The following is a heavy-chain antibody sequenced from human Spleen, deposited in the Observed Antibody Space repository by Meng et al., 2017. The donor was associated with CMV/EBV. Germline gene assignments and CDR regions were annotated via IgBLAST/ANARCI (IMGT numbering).Heavy chain of an antibody. CDR3: ARDRDSSGYYSDY. CDR1: GGSISSGDYY. D-gene: IGHD3-22*01. V-gene: IGHV4-30-4*08. Sequence: QVQLQEAGPGLVKPSQTLSLTCTVSGGSISSGDYYWSWIRQPPGKGLEWIGYIYYSGSTYYNPSLKSRVTISVDTSKNQFSLKLSSVTAADTAVYYCARDRDSSGYYSDYWGQGTLVTVSS. J-gene: IGHJ4*02. CDR2: IYYSGST.